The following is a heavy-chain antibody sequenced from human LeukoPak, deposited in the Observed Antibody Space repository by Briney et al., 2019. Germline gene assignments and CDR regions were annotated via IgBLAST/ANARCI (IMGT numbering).Heavy chain of an antibody. CDR3: ARDTYDYDYGSDHIDYFDS. D-gene: IGHD3-16*01. CDR2: VHSGGRT. Sequence: PSETLSLTCTVSGGSTDNYYWSWIRQSPGKGLEWVGYVHSGGRTNSSPSLRSRVTMSVDTSKNQFSLKLSSVTAADTAVYYCARDTYDYDYGSDHIDYFDSWGQGILVTVSS. J-gene: IGHJ4*02. V-gene: IGHV4-59*01. CDR1: GGSTDNYY.